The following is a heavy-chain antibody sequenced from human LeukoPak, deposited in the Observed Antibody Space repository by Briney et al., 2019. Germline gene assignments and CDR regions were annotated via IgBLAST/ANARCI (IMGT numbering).Heavy chain of an antibody. D-gene: IGHD3-3*01. CDR1: GYTLTELS. V-gene: IGHV1-24*01. CDR3: ATGPGLRFLEYY. Sequence: ASVKVSCKVSGYTLTELSMHWVRQAPGKGLEWMGGFDPEDGETIYAQKFQGRVTMTEDTSTDTAYMGLSSLRSEDTAVYYCATGPGLRFLEYYWGQGTLVTVSS. J-gene: IGHJ4*02. CDR2: FDPEDGET.